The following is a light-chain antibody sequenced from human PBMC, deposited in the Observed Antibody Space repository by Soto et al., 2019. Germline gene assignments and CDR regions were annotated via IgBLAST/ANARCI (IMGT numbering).Light chain of an antibody. V-gene: IGKV1-9*01. J-gene: IGKJ3*01. CDR2: AAS. CDR3: QQLISYPLGNT. CDR1: QGISSY. Sequence: DIQLTQSPSFLSASVGDRVTITCRASQGISSYLAWYQQKPGKAPKLLISAASTLQSGVPSRFSGSGSGTEFTLTISSLQPEDFATYYCQQLISYPLGNTFGPGTKVEIK.